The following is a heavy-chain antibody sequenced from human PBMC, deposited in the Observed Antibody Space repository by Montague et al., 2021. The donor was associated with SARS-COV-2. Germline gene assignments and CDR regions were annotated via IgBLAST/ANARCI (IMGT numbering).Heavy chain of an antibody. CDR3: ARQVDQPLLAYWFDP. J-gene: IGHJ5*02. CDR2: IYYSGST. CDR1: GGSISSSSYY. Sequence: SETLSLTCTVSGGSISSSSYYWGWIRQPPGKGLEWIGSIYYSGSTYYNPSLKIRITISVDTSKNQFTLKLISVTAADTAVYYCARQVDQPLLAYWFDPWGQGTLVTVSS. D-gene: IGHD2-2*01. V-gene: IGHV4-39*01.